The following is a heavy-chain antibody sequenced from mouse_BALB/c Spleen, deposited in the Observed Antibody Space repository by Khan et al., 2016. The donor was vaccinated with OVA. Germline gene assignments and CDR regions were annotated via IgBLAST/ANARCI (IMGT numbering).Heavy chain of an antibody. CDR2: ISSGGSCT. J-gene: IGHJ4*01. Sequence: EVELVESGGDLVKPGGSLKLSCAASGFTFSSYGMSWVRQTPDKRLEWVATISSGGSCTYYQDSVKGRFTISRDNAKNTLYLQMISRQSEDTPMYYCARQGKGAMDYWGQGTSFTVSS. V-gene: IGHV5-6*01. D-gene: IGHD2-1*01. CDR1: GFTFSSYG. CDR3: ARQGKGAMDY.